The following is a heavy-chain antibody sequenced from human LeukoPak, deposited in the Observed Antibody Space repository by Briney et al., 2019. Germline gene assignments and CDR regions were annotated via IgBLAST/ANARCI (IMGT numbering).Heavy chain of an antibody. J-gene: IGHJ6*03. CDR2: ISSSMSTI. V-gene: IGHV3-48*04. D-gene: IGHD3-9*01. CDR1: GFTFSIYS. CDR3: ARVNYDILTGYYNPDLYYYYMDV. Sequence: GGSLRLSCAASGFTFSIYSMSGVRQAPGKGLEWVSYISSSMSTIYYADSVKGRFTISRDNAKNSLYLQMNSLRAEDTAVYYCARVNYDILTGYYNPDLYYYYMDVWGKGTTVTVSS.